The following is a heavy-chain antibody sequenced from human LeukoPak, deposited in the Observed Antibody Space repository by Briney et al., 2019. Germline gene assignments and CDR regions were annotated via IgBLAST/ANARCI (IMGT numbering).Heavy chain of an antibody. J-gene: IGHJ4*02. CDR2: VDWDDDR. D-gene: IGHD2-21*01. CDR1: GFSLTTNKMC. V-gene: IGHV2-70*11. CDR3: AQIIAGPDYFDY. Sequence: SGPTLVNPTQTLTLTRTFSGFSLTTNKMCVSWIRQPPGKALEWLARVDWDDDRYYSTSLRTRLSISKDTTKNQVVLTMTNMDPVDAATYYCAQIIAGPDYFDYWGQGTLVTVSS.